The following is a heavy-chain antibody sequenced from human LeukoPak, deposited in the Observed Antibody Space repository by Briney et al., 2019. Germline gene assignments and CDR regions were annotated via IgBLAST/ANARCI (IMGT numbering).Heavy chain of an antibody. V-gene: IGHV5-51*01. Sequence: PGESLKISCQGSEYSFATYWIAWLRQMPGKGLEWMGIIYPSDSDTRYSPSFQGQVTISADKSIKTAYLQWSSLKASDTAMYYCARPLQGIMGATGFDYWGQGTLVTVSS. CDR3: ARPLQGIMGATGFDY. D-gene: IGHD1-26*01. CDR1: EYSFATYW. J-gene: IGHJ4*02. CDR2: IYPSDSDT.